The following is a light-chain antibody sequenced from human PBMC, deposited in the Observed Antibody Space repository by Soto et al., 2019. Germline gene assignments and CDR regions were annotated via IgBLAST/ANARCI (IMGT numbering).Light chain of an antibody. J-gene: IGKJ3*01. CDR1: RSVSRNY. CDR2: GGA. Sequence: EIVLTQSPATLALSPGERATLSCRASRSVSRNYLAWYQQKPGQTPRLLIYGGATRATDVPDRFSGSGSGTDFALTISGLEPEDSAVYYCQQYGGAPFTFGPGTRVDVK. CDR3: QQYGGAPFT. V-gene: IGKV3-20*01.